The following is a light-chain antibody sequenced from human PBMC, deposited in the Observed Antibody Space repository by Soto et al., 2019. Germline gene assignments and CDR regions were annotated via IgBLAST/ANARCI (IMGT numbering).Light chain of an antibody. Sequence: EIVMTQSPASLSVSPGERATLSCRASQSISTNLAWYKQKPGQAPRLLIYDASTRATGTPAKFSGSGSGTEFPLIISSLQSEDFAVYYCQQYHNWPPITFGGGTKVEI. CDR1: QSISTN. CDR3: QQYHNWPPIT. J-gene: IGKJ4*01. CDR2: DAS. V-gene: IGKV3-15*01.